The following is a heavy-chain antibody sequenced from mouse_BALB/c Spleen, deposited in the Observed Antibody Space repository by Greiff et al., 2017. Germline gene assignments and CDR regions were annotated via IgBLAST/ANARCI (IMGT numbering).Heavy chain of an antibody. J-gene: IGHJ2*01. CDR3: AYGNYEYDY. CDR1: GYTFTDYN. Sequence: EVQLQESGPELVKPGASVKISCKASGYTFTDYNMHWVKQSHGKSLEWIGYIYPYNGGTGYNQKFKSKATLTVDNSSSTAYMELRSLTSEDSAVYYCAYGNYEYDYWGQGTTLTVSA. CDR2: IYPYNGGT. D-gene: IGHD2-1*01. V-gene: IGHV1S29*02.